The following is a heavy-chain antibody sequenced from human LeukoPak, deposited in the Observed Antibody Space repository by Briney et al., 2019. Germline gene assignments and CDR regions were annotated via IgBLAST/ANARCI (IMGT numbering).Heavy chain of an antibody. J-gene: IGHJ6*02. CDR3: ARDRANYDYGSGSYGMDV. Sequence: GGSLRLSCAASGFTFSSYSMNWVRQAPGKGLEWVSSISSSSSYIYYADSVKGRFTISRDNAKNSLYLQMNSLRAEDTAVYYCARDRANYDYGSGSYGMDVWGQGTTVTVSS. CDR1: GFTFSSYS. V-gene: IGHV3-21*01. CDR2: ISSSSSYI. D-gene: IGHD3-10*01.